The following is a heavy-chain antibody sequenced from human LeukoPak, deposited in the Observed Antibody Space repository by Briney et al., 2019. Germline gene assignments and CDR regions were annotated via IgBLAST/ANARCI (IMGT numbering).Heavy chain of an antibody. V-gene: IGHV4-4*02. CDR3: ARLYNGKRPPDY. CDR1: GGAISSSNW. D-gene: IGHD1-26*01. CDR2: IYHSGST. J-gene: IGHJ4*02. Sequence: SETLSLTCAVSGGAISSSNWWSWVRQPPGKGLEWIGEIYHSGSTNYNPSLKSRVTMSVDTSKNQLSLRLTSVTAADTAVYYRARLYNGKRPPDYWGQGTLVTVSS.